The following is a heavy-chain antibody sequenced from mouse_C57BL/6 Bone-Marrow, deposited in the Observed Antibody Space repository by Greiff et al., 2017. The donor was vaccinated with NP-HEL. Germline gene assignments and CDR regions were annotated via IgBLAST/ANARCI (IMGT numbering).Heavy chain of an antibody. Sequence: QVQLKQSGAELVRPGTSVKMSCKASGYTFTNYWIGWAKQRPGHGLEWIGDIYPGGGYTNYNEKFKGKATLTADNSSSTAYMQFSSLTSEDSAIYYCARSSYYYGSRYAMDYWGQGTSVTVSS. CDR2: IYPGGGYT. D-gene: IGHD1-1*01. J-gene: IGHJ4*01. V-gene: IGHV1-63*01. CDR3: ARSSYYYGSRYAMDY. CDR1: GYTFTNYW.